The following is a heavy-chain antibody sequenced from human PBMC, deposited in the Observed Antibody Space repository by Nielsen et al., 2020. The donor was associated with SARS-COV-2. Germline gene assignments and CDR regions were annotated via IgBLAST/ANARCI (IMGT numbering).Heavy chain of an antibody. CDR3: ARLAVYGYPFFDY. J-gene: IGHJ4*02. CDR2: TYYSGST. Sequence: SATLSLTCTVSGGSISSSSYYWGWIRQPPGKGLEWIGSTYYSGSTYYTPSLKSRVTISVDTSKNQFSLKLSSVTAADTAVYYCARLAVYGYPFFDYWGQGTLVTVSS. CDR1: GGSISSSSYY. V-gene: IGHV4-39*01. D-gene: IGHD5-18*01.